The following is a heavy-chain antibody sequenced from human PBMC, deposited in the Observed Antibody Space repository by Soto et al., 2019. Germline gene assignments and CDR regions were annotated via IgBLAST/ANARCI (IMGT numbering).Heavy chain of an antibody. D-gene: IGHD2-2*01. Sequence: SETLSLTCTVSGGSVSSGNYYWSWIRQPPGEGLEWIGYFYYTGSINYNPSLKSRVTISIDASKNQFSLRLSSVTAADTAVYYCSRLGSSLGDAFDIWGQGTMVTVSS. CDR2: FYYTGSI. V-gene: IGHV4-61*01. CDR3: SRLGSSLGDAFDI. CDR1: GGSVSSGNYY. J-gene: IGHJ3*02.